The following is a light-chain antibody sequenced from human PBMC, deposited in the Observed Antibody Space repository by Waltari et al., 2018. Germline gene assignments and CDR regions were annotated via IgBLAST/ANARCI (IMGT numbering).Light chain of an antibody. CDR1: QSVSNTH. CDR2: AAS. V-gene: IGKV3-20*01. Sequence: EIVLTQSPGTLSLSPGERATLSCRASQSVSNTHLAWYQQIPGQAPRLLIYAASRRATGVPDRFSGSGSGTDFTLTISRLEPGDFAVYYCQQYGSAPRTFGQGTKVEIK. CDR3: QQYGSAPRT. J-gene: IGKJ1*01.